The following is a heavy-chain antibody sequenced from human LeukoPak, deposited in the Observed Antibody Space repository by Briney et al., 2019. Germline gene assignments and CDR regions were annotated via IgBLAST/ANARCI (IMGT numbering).Heavy chain of an antibody. CDR1: GFTFDDYA. CDR2: ITWNSGSI. Sequence: GGSLRLSCAASGFTFDDYAMHWVRQAPGKGLEWVSGITWNSGSIDYTDSVKGRFTISRDNAKNSLYLQMNSLRAEDMALYYCAKASRLNYYDSSGYFDYWGQGTLVTVSS. D-gene: IGHD3-22*01. CDR3: AKASRLNYYDSSGYFDY. J-gene: IGHJ4*02. V-gene: IGHV3-9*03.